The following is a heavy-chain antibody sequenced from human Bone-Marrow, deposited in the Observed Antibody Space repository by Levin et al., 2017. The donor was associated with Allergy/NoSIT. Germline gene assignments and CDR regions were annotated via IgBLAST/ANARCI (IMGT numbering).Heavy chain of an antibody. D-gene: IGHD2-2*01. V-gene: IGHV1-2*02. CDR1: GYTFTGYY. CDR2: INPNSGGT. CDR3: ARDRGGYCSSTSCYFYYYYDYMDV. J-gene: IGHJ6*03. Sequence: ASVKVSCKASGYTFTGYYMHWVRQAPGQGLEWMGWINPNSGGTNYAQKFQGRVTMTRDTSISTAYMELSRLRSDDTAVYYCARDRGGYCSSTSCYFYYYYDYMDVWGKGTTVTVSS.